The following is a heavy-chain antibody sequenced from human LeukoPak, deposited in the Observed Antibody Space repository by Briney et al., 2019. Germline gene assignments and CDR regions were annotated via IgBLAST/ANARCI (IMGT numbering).Heavy chain of an antibody. CDR3: AKDVYSFDY. CDR2: IGGSGGST. J-gene: IGHJ4*02. CDR1: GFTFSSYA. Sequence: GVSLRHSCAASGFTFSSYAMSWVRQAPGRGLEWVSTIGGSGGSTYYADSVKGRFTISRDNSKNTLFLQMNSLRAEDAAVYFCAKDVYSFDYWGQGTLVTVSS. V-gene: IGHV3-23*01.